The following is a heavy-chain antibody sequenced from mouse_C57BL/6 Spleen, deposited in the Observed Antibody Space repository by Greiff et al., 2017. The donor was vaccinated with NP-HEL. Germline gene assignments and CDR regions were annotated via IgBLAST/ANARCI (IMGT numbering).Heavy chain of an antibody. Sequence: QVQLQQSGAELVRPGTSVKLSCKASGYTFTSYWMHWVKQRPGQGLEWIGVIDPSDSYTNYNQKFKGKATLTVDTSSSTAYMQLSSLTSEDSAVYYCARDPHYYGSRGDYWGQGTTLTVSS. CDR1: GYTFTSYW. CDR3: ARDPHYYGSRGDY. V-gene: IGHV1-59*01. D-gene: IGHD1-1*01. CDR2: IDPSDSYT. J-gene: IGHJ2*01.